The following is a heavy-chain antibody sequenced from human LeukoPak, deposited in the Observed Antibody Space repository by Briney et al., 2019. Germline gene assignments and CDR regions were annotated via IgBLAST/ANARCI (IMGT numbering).Heavy chain of an antibody. CDR1: GFTFDNFA. J-gene: IGHJ4*02. D-gene: IGHD6-13*01. CDR3: TKDSSSLWYFDF. Sequence: GGSLRLSCAASGFTFDNFAMHWVRQTPGKGLEWVPLVSGNGVNTYYADSVKGRFTISRDNSKNSLYLQTNSLRTEDTALYFCTKDSSSLWYFDFWGQGALVTVSS. V-gene: IGHV3-43*02. CDR2: VSGNGVNT.